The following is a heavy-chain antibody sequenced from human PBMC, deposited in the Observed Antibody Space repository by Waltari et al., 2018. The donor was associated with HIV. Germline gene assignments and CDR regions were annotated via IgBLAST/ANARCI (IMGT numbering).Heavy chain of an antibody. Sequence: QVLLVQSGAEVKKPGASVKVSCKTSGYTFTNYYVHWVRQAPGQGLEWMGKINPSGGCTTYAQKFQGRVTMTRDTSTSTVYMELGSLKSEDTAVFYCARDSDFVTYFGAFDFWSQGTMVTVSS. D-gene: IGHD3-3*01. V-gene: IGHV1-46*01. CDR3: ARDSDFVTYFGAFDF. CDR2: INPSGGCT. CDR1: GYTFTNYY. J-gene: IGHJ3*01.